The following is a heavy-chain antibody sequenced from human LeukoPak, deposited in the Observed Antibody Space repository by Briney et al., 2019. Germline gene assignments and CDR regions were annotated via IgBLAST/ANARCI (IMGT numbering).Heavy chain of an antibody. CDR2: INHSGST. Sequence: SETLSLTCVLYGGSSSGYYWSWIRQPPGKGLEWIGEINHSGSTNYNPSLKSRVTISEDTSKNQFSLKLSSVTAADTAVYYCARRGPPRTMLRGVKSGWFDPWGQGTLVTVSS. CDR1: GGSSSGYY. J-gene: IGHJ5*02. V-gene: IGHV4-34*01. CDR3: ARRGPPRTMLRGVKSGWFDP. D-gene: IGHD3-10*01.